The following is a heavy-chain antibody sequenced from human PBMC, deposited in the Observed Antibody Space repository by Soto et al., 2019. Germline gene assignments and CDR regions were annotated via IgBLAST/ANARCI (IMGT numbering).Heavy chain of an antibody. Sequence: QVQLVQSGAKVKKPGASVKVSCRASGYTFTTYVIHWVRQAPGQRREWMGWINADSGNTRYSQKFQGRVTIIRDTSASTGYLELSSRTSEDTTVYYCAREALRGWSSFDYWGQGTLVTVSS. CDR3: AREALRGWSSFDY. CDR2: INADSGNT. CDR1: GYTFTTYV. V-gene: IGHV1-3*01. J-gene: IGHJ4*02. D-gene: IGHD6-19*01.